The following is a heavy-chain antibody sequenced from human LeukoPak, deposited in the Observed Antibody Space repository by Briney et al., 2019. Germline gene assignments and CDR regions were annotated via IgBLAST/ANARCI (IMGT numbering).Heavy chain of an antibody. Sequence: GSLRLSCAASGFTFSSYAMSWVRQAPGKGLEWVSAISGSGHSTYYADSAKGRFTILRDNSKNTLYLQMNSLRAEDTAVYYCAREGQLVGEMDYWGQGTLVTVSS. CDR2: ISGSGHST. J-gene: IGHJ4*02. D-gene: IGHD6-6*01. CDR1: GFTFSSYA. V-gene: IGHV3-23*01. CDR3: AREGQLVGEMDY.